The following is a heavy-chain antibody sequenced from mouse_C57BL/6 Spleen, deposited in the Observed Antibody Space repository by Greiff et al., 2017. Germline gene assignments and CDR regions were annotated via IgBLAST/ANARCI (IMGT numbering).Heavy chain of an antibody. CDR3: ARGLDGYYFDY. V-gene: IGHV2-2*01. J-gene: IGHJ2*01. D-gene: IGHD2-3*01. CDR2: IWSGGST. CDR1: GFSLTSYG. Sequence: VQLKESGPGLVQPSQSLSITCTVSGFSLTSYGVHWVRQSPGKGLEWLGVIWSGGSTDYNAAFISRLSISKDNSKSQVFFKMNSLQADDTAIYYCARGLDGYYFDYWGQGTTLTVSS.